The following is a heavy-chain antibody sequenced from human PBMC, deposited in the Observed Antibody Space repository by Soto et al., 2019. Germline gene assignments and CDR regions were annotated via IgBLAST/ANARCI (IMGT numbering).Heavy chain of an antibody. CDR1: GYSFTSYW. D-gene: IGHD2-21*02. Sequence: GESLKISCKGSGYSFTSYWISWVRQMPGKGLEWMGRIDPSDSYTNYSPSFQGHVTISADKSISTAYLQWSSLKASDTAMYYCASGSIACCGGDCYTYHDAFDIWGQGTMVTVSS. CDR3: ASGSIACCGGDCYTYHDAFDI. V-gene: IGHV5-10-1*01. J-gene: IGHJ3*02. CDR2: IDPSDSYT.